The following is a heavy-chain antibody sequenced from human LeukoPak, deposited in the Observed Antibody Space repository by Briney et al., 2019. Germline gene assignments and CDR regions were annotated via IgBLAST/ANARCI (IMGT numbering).Heavy chain of an antibody. CDR1: GYTFTGYY. D-gene: IGHD3-9*01. CDR3: ARAGPYYDILTGYKGSDYYYYMDV. Sequence: ASVKVSCKASGYTFTGYYMHWVRQAPGQGLEWMGWISPNSGGTNYAQKLQGRVTMTTDTSTSTAYMELRSLRSDDTAVYYCARAGPYYDILTGYKGSDYYYYMDVWGKGTTVTISS. V-gene: IGHV1-2*02. CDR2: ISPNSGGT. J-gene: IGHJ6*03.